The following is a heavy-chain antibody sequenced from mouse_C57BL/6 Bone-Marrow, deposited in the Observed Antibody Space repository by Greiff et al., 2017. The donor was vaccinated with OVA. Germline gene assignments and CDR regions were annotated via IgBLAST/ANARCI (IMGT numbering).Heavy chain of an antibody. CDR3: AKLGRDY. CDR2: INPNNGGT. Sequence: EVQLQQSGPELVKPGASVKISCKASGYTFTDYYMNWVKQSHGKSLEWIGDINPNNGGTSYNQKFKGKATLTVDKSSSTAYMELRSLPSEDSAVYYCAKLGRDYWGQGTTLTVSS. CDR1: GYTFTDYY. V-gene: IGHV1-26*01. D-gene: IGHD4-1*01. J-gene: IGHJ2*01.